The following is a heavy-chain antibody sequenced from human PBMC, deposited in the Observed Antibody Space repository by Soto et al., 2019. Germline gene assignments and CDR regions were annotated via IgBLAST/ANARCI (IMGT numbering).Heavy chain of an antibody. V-gene: IGHV3-11*01. CDR1: GFTFSDYY. D-gene: IGHD3-3*01. J-gene: IGHJ4*02. CDR3: ARDGAEEQSYYDFWSGYFLLPLPSPDY. Sequence: QVQLVESGGGLVKPGGSLRLSCAASGFTFSDYYMSWIRQAPGKGLEWVSYISSSGSTIYYADSVKGRFTISRDNAKNSLYLQMNSLRAEDTAVYYCARDGAEEQSYYDFWSGYFLLPLPSPDYWGQGTLVTVSS. CDR2: ISSSGSTI.